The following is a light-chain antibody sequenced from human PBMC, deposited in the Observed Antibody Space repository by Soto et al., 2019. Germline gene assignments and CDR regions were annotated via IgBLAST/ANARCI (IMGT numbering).Light chain of an antibody. J-gene: IGLJ1*01. CDR1: SSDVGDNH. Sequence: QSVLTQPPSASGSPGQSVTISCTGTSSDVGDNHVSWYQQHLGKAPKLIIYEVSQRPSGVPDRFSGSKSGNTASLTVSGLQAEDEADYYCGSYAGSNHFVFGTGTKVTVL. CDR2: EVS. V-gene: IGLV2-8*01. CDR3: GSYAGSNHFV.